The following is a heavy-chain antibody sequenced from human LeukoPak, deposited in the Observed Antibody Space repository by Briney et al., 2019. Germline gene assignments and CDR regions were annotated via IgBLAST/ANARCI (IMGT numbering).Heavy chain of an antibody. D-gene: IGHD4-17*01. V-gene: IGHV3-30*02. CDR3: AKRSADYGDYSDY. CDR1: GFTFSSYG. J-gene: IGHJ4*02. Sequence: PGGSLRLSCAASGFTFSSYGMHWVRQAPGKGLEWVAVIWYDGSNKYYADSVKGRFTISRDNSKNTLYLQMNSLRAEDTAVYYCAKRSADYGDYSDYWGQGTLVTVSS. CDR2: IWYDGSNK.